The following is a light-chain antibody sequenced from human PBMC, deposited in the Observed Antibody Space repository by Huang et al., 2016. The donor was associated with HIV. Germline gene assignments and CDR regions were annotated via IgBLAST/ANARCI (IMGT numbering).Light chain of an antibody. CDR3: QQYDNLYT. CDR1: QDISTY. J-gene: IGKJ2*01. Sequence: DIQMTQSPSSLSASVGDRVTITCQASQDISTYLNWYQQKPGKAPNLLIYHASSLQIGVPSRFSGTGSGTNFTFIISSLQPEDTGTYFCQQYDNLYTFGQGTNLEIK. CDR2: HAS. V-gene: IGKV1-33*01.